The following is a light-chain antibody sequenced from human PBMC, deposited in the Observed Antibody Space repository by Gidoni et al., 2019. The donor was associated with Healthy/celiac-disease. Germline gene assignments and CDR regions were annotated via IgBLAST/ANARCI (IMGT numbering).Light chain of an antibody. Sequence: EIVMTQSPATLSVSPGERATLSCRASQSVSSNLAWYQQKPGQAPRLLIYGASTRATGIPARFSGSGSGTEFTLTISSLQSEDFAVYYCQQYNNWQEGTFXQXTKVEIK. CDR2: GAS. V-gene: IGKV3-15*01. J-gene: IGKJ1*01. CDR3: QQYNNWQEGT. CDR1: QSVSSN.